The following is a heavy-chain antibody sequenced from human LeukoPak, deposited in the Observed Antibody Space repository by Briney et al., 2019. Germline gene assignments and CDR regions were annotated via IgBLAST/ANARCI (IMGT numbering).Heavy chain of an antibody. V-gene: IGHV1-2*02. Sequence: ASVKVSCKASGYTFTGYYMHWVRQAPGQGLEWMGWINPNSGGTNYAQTFQGRVTITRDTSISTASMELSRLRSDETAVYYCARDRVGYSSGWFDYWGQGTLVTVSS. CDR1: GYTFTGYY. CDR2: INPNSGGT. D-gene: IGHD6-19*01. J-gene: IGHJ4*02. CDR3: ARDRVGYSSGWFDY.